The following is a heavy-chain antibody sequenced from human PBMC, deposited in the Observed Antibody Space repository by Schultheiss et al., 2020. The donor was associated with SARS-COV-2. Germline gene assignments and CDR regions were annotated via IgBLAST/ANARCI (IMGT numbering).Heavy chain of an antibody. J-gene: IGHJ4*02. CDR3: TTPFGSKAL. Sequence: GGSLRLSCAASGFTFSSYWMHWVRQAPGKGLEWVSAISGSGDSTYYADSVKGRFTISRDNSKNTLYLQMNSLRAEDTAVYYCTTPFGSKALWGQGTLVTVSS. CDR1: GFTFSSYW. CDR2: ISGSGDST. V-gene: IGHV3-23*01. D-gene: IGHD3-3*01.